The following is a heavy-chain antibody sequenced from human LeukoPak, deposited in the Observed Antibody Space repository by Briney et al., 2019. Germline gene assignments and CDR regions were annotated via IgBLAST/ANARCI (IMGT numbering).Heavy chain of an antibody. D-gene: IGHD5-18*01. J-gene: IGHJ2*01. Sequence: GGSLRLSCAASGFTFSSYSMNWVRQAPGKGLEWVSSISSSTSYIYYADSVKGRFTISRDNAKNSLYLQMNSLRAVDTAVYYCAGAYYVGYSYGRNHYWYFDLWGRGTLVTVSS. V-gene: IGHV3-21*01. CDR1: GFTFSSYS. CDR3: AGAYYVGYSYGRNHYWYFDL. CDR2: ISSSTSYI.